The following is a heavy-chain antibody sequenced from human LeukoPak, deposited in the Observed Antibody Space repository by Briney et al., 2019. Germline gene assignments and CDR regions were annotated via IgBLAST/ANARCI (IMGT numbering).Heavy chain of an antibody. CDR2: INTDGSST. V-gene: IGHV3-74*01. CDR3: AVAVAGLYYFDY. CDR1: GFTFSSYW. J-gene: IGHJ4*02. D-gene: IGHD6-19*01. Sequence: GGSLRLSCATSGFTFSSYWMHWVRQAPGKGLVWVSRINTDGSSTSYADSVKGRFTISRDNAKNTLYLQMNSLRAEDTAVYYCAVAVAGLYYFDYWGQGTLVTVSS.